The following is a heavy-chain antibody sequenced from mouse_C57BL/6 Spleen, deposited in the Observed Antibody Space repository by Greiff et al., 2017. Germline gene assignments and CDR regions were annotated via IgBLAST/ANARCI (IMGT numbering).Heavy chain of an antibody. CDR1: GFSFNTYA. CDR3: VRHGGHYGYDGDFDY. V-gene: IGHV10-1*01. CDR2: IRSKSNNYAT. Sequence: EVQLVESGGGLVQPKGSLKLSCAASGFSFNTYAMNWVRQAPGKGLEWVARIRSKSNNYATYYADSVKDRFTISRDDSESMLYLQMNNLKTEDTAMYYCVRHGGHYGYDGDFDYWGQGTTLTVSS. D-gene: IGHD2-2*01. J-gene: IGHJ2*01.